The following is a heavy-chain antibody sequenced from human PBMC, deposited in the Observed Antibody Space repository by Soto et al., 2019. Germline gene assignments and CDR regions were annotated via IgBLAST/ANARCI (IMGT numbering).Heavy chain of an antibody. Sequence: SVKVACKASGGTFSTYTITWVRQAPGQGLEWVGRIIPIIGIINYAQKFQGRVTITADKFTGTAYMELTRLRSDDTAVYYCAGDPDSHYNDSHASSYPWGQGTLVTVSS. J-gene: IGHJ5*02. CDR2: IIPIIGII. V-gene: IGHV1-69*04. D-gene: IGHD3-22*01. CDR3: AGDPDSHYNDSHASSYP. CDR1: GGTFSTYT.